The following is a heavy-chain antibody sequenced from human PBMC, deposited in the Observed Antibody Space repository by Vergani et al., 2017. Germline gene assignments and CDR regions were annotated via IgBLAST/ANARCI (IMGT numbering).Heavy chain of an antibody. J-gene: IGHJ6*03. D-gene: IGHD6-13*01. CDR3: ARGASSSWYFHFYYYYMDV. Sequence: QVQLVQSGAEVKKPGASVKVSCKASGYTFTSYYMHWVRQAPGQGLEWMGIINPSGGSTSYAQKFQGRVTMTRDTSTSTAYMELSSLRSEDTAVYYCARGASSSWYFHFYYYYMDVWGKGTTVTVSS. V-gene: IGHV1-46*01. CDR2: INPSGGST. CDR1: GYTFTSYY.